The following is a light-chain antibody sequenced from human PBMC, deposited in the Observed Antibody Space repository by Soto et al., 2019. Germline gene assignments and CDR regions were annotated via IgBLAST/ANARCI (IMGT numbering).Light chain of an antibody. CDR2: LNSDGSH. V-gene: IGLV4-69*01. CDR3: QTWGTGIRV. Sequence: QPVLTQSPSASASLGASVKLTCTLSSVHSSYAIAWHQQQPEKGPRYLMKLNSDGSHSKGDGIPDRFSGSSSGAERYLTISCHQSEDEADYYCQTWGTGIRVFGGGTKLAV. J-gene: IGLJ2*01. CDR1: SVHSSYA.